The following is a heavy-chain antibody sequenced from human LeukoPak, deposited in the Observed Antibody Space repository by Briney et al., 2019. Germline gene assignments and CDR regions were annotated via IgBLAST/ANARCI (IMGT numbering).Heavy chain of an antibody. V-gene: IGHV3-15*01. CDR2: VRTTAEGETT. CDR3: TAGLGKTDDDS. CDR1: GCIFNNAW. Sequence: GGSLRLSCEGSGCIFNNAWMSWIRQAPGKGLEWVGRVRTTAEGETTDYAAPVRGRFTISRDDSKSKVYLQMNSLETEDTAIYYCTAGLGKTDDDSWGQGTLVTVSS. D-gene: IGHD4-11*01. J-gene: IGHJ4*02.